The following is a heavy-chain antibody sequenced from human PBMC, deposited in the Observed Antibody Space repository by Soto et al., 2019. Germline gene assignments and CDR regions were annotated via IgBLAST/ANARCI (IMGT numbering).Heavy chain of an antibody. CDR3: TTDPRYCGGDCYTPYYGMDV. V-gene: IGHV3-15*01. CDR2: IKSKTDGGTT. CDR1: GFTFSNAW. Sequence: EVQLVESGGGLVKPGGSLRLSCAASGFTFSNAWMSWVRQAPGKGLEWVGRIKSKTDGGTTDYAAPVKGRFTISRDDSKNTLYLQMNSLKTEDTAVYYCTTDPRYCGGDCYTPYYGMDVWGQGTTVTVSS. J-gene: IGHJ6*02. D-gene: IGHD2-21*02.